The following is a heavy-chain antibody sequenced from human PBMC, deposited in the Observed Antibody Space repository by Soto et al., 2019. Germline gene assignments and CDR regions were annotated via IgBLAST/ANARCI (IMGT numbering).Heavy chain of an antibody. J-gene: IGHJ4*02. Sequence: QVQLVQSGAEVKKPGASVKVSCKASGYTFTSYAMHWVRQAPGQRLEWMGWINAGNGNTKYSQKFQGRVTITRDTSASTAHMALSSLRSEDTAVYFCASSITLAGDYWGQRTLVTVSS. CDR1: GYTFTSYA. CDR3: ASSITLAGDY. V-gene: IGHV1-3*01. D-gene: IGHD1-20*01. CDR2: INAGNGNT.